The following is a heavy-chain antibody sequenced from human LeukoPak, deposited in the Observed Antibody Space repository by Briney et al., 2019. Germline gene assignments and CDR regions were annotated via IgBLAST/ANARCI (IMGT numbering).Heavy chain of an antibody. V-gene: IGHV6-1*01. CDR3: ARELTGYDSSKPVDY. CDR1: GDSVSSNSAA. D-gene: IGHD3-22*01. J-gene: IGHJ4*02. Sequence: LSQTLSLTCAISGDSVSSNSAAWHWIRQSPSRGLEWLGRTYYRSKWYNDYAVSVKSRITINPDTSKNQFSLQLNSVTPEDTAVYYCARELTGYDSSKPVDYWGQGTLVTVSS. CDR2: TYYRSKWYN.